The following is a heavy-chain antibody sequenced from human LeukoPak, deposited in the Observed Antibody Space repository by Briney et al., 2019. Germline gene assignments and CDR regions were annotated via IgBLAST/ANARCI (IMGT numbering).Heavy chain of an antibody. CDR3: ARQGTKTGTAHFDY. Sequence: SETLSLTCTVSGGSISSYYWSWIRQPPGKGLEWIGYIYYSGSTNYNPSLKSRVTISVDTSKNQFSLKLSSVTAADTAVYYCARQGTKTGTAHFDYWGQGTLVTVSS. D-gene: IGHD1-1*01. V-gene: IGHV4-59*08. J-gene: IGHJ4*02. CDR1: GGSISSYY. CDR2: IYYSGST.